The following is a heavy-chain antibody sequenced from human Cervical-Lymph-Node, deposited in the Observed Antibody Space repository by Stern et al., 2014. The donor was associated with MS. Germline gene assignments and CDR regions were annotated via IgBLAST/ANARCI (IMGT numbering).Heavy chain of an antibody. CDR2: ISPYTSNT. CDR3: ARVDYYESSGFFMY. J-gene: IGHJ4*02. CDR1: GYTFNMFG. D-gene: IGHD3-22*01. V-gene: IGHV1-18*01. Sequence: QDQLVQSGPEVKKPGASVRVPCKASGYTFNMFGLSWVRQAPGQGIEWMGWISPYTSNTNFAEKFQGRVTLTTDTSTDTAYMELRNLKSDDTAVYYCARVDYYESSGFFMYWGQGTLVTVSS.